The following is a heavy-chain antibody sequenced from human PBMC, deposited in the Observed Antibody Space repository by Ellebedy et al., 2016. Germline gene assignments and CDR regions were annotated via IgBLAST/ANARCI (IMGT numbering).Heavy chain of an antibody. J-gene: IGHJ6*04. CDR1: GFTFSDYY. CDR3: ARGDV. CDR2: IKQDGSEK. V-gene: IGHV3-7*01. Sequence: GGSLRLXCAASGFTFSDYYMSWIRQAPGKGLEWVANIKQDGSEKNYVDSVKGRFTISRDNAKNSLHLQMNSLRADDTAVYYCARGDVWGKGTTVTVSS.